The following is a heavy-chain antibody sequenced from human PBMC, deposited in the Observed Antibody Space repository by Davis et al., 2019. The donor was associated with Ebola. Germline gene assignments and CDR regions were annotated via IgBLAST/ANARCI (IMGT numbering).Heavy chain of an antibody. CDR1: GGTFRSYA. D-gene: IGHD1-26*01. V-gene: IGHV1-69*04. Sequence: AASVKVSCKASGGTFRSYAISWVRQAPGQGLEWMGRIVHILGIANYAQKFQSRVTITADKSTSTAYMELSSLRSEDTAVYYCARQGATGMLFDPWGQGTLVTVSS. CDR2: IVHILGIA. J-gene: IGHJ5*02. CDR3: ARQGATGMLFDP.